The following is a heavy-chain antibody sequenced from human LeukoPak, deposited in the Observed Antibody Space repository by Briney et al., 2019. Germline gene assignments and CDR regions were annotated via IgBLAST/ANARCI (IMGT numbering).Heavy chain of an antibody. CDR3: ARGGYANNDAFDI. CDR1: GYSFTNFW. V-gene: IGHV5-51*01. CDR2: ICPGDSDT. Sequence: GESLKISCKGSGYSFTNFWIGWVRQMPGKGLEWMGIICPGDSDTRYSPSFQGRVTISADKSITTASLQWSSLKASDTAMYYCARGGYANNDAFDIWGQGTMVTVSS. J-gene: IGHJ3*02. D-gene: IGHD3-22*01.